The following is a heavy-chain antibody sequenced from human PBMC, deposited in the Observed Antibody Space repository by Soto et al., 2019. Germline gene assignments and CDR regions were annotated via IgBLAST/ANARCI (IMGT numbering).Heavy chain of an antibody. CDR2: IRSKAYGGTT. Sequence: GGSLRLSCTASGFTFGDYAMSWFRQAPGKGLEWVGFIRSKAYGGTTEYAASVEGRFTISRDDSKSIAYLQMNSLKTEDTAVYYCTRGKYSSSSNYFDYWGQGTLVTVSS. D-gene: IGHD6-6*01. J-gene: IGHJ4*02. V-gene: IGHV3-49*03. CDR3: TRGKYSSSSNYFDY. CDR1: GFTFGDYA.